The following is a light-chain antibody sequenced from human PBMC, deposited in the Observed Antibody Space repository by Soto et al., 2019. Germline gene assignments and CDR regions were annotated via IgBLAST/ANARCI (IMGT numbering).Light chain of an antibody. V-gene: IGKV1-27*01. Sequence: DIQMTQSPSSLSASVGDRVTITCRASQGIRNYLAWYQQKPGKVPKLLIYAASTLQSGVPSRFSGSGSGTDFILTINSLQPEDVATYYCQNYNSVPLTFGGGTKVEIK. J-gene: IGKJ4*01. CDR3: QNYNSVPLT. CDR1: QGIRNY. CDR2: AAS.